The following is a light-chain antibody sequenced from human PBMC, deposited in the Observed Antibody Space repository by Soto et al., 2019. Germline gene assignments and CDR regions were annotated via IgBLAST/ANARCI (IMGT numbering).Light chain of an antibody. CDR1: PSVTSN. J-gene: IGKJ4*01. Sequence: EIVLTQSPGTLSLSPGERATLSCRASPSVTSNYLAWHQHKPGQTPRLLIYDTSTRATGVPARFSGSRSGTEFTLTINSLQSEDFAVYYCQRYNNWPLTFGGGTKVDIK. CDR3: QRYNNWPLT. V-gene: IGKV3-15*01. CDR2: DTS.